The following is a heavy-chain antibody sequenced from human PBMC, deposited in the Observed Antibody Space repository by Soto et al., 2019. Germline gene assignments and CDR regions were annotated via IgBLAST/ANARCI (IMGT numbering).Heavy chain of an antibody. CDR3: ASLGYSGYDFAFDI. D-gene: IGHD5-12*01. V-gene: IGHV3-53*01. J-gene: IGHJ3*02. CDR2: IYSGGNT. CDR1: GFTVSSNY. Sequence: LRLSCAASGFTVSSNYMNWVRQAPGKGLEWVSVIYSGGNTYYADSVKGRFTISRDNSKNTLYLQMNSLRAEDTAVYYCASLGYSGYDFAFDIWGQGTMVTVSS.